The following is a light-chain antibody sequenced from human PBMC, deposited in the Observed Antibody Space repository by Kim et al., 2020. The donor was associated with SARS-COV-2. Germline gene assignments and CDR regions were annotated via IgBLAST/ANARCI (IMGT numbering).Light chain of an antibody. J-gene: IGKJ1*01. V-gene: IGKV1-5*03. CDR2: MAS. CDR1: QSISTW. Sequence: DIQMTQSPSTLSASVGDRVTITCRASQSISTWLAWYQQKPGKAPKLLIYMASSLESGVPSRFSGSGSGTEFTLTISSLQPDDFATYYCQLYISYSTFGQGTKMDIK. CDR3: QLYISYST.